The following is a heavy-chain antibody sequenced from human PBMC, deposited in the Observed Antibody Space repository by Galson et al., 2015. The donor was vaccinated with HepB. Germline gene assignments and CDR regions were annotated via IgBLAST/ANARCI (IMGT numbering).Heavy chain of an antibody. CDR2: INTTTGNP. J-gene: IGHJ5*02. CDR3: ARTPNFGSGSYYNAWFDP. Sequence: SVKVSCKATGYTFTNYAMNWVRQAPGQGLEWMGWINTTTGNPTYGQDFTGRFVFSLDTSVNTAYLQISSLKADDTASYYCARTPNFGSGSYYNAWFDPWGQGTLVTVAS. D-gene: IGHD3-10*01. CDR1: GYTFTNYA. V-gene: IGHV7-4-1*02.